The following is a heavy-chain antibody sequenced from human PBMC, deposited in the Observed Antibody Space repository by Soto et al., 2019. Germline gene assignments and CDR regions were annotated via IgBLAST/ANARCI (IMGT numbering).Heavy chain of an antibody. CDR3: ARDWDRGGGTYHWALDL. V-gene: IGHV3-30-3*01. D-gene: IGHD1-1*01. CDR2: ILYDGSAT. Sequence: QVQLVESGGGVVQPGESPTLSCIAAGFTIGTYAMHWVRQAPGKGLEWVSLILYDGSATYFTESVSGRFTISSDNSKNPVFLRVSSLRAEDTAVYYCARDWDRGGGTYHWALDLWGGGTLVAVSS. CDR1: GFTIGTYA. J-gene: IGHJ2*01.